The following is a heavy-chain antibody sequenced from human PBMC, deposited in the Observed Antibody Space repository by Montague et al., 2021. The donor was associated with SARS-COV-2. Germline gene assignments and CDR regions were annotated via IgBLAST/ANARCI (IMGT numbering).Heavy chain of an antibody. CDR3: ARGSWSFDVDVAD. J-gene: IGHJ4*02. CDR1: GDSFNTYY. Sequence: SETLSLTCTVSGDSFNTYYWSWVRQPPGKGLEWIGYISYSGSTNYNPSLKSRVTISLDTSNNQFSLTLTSMTATDTAVYYCARGSWSFDVDVADWGQGTLVAVST. CDR2: ISYSGST. V-gene: IGHV4-59*13. D-gene: IGHD3-3*01.